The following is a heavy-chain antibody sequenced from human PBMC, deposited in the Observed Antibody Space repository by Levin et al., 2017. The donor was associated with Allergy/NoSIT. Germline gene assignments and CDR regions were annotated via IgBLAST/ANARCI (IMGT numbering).Heavy chain of an antibody. CDR3: ARLISLDGYYGSGSPNWFDP. Sequence: SETLSLTCTVSGGSISSYYWSWIRQPPGKGLEWIGYIYYSGSTNYNPSLKSRVTISVDTSKNQFSLKLSSVTAADTAVYYCARLISLDGYYGSGSPNWFDPWGQGTLVTVSS. J-gene: IGHJ5*02. D-gene: IGHD3-10*01. V-gene: IGHV4-59*01. CDR1: GGSISSYY. CDR2: IYYSGST.